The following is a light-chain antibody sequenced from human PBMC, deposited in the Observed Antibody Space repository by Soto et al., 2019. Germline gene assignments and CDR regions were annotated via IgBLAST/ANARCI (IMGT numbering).Light chain of an antibody. J-gene: IGKJ4*01. CDR2: GAF. Sequence: EIVMTQSPATLSVSPGETATLSCRASESVKTNLAWYQQKPGQAPRLLIYGAFTRAAGIPFRFSGSASGTEFTLTISSLQSEDFAVYYCHQYDRWPLSLGGGTKVAIK. CDR3: HQYDRWPLS. V-gene: IGKV3-15*01. CDR1: ESVKTN.